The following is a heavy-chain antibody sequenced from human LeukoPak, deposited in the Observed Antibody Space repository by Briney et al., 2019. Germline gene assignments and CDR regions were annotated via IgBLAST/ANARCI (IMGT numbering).Heavy chain of an antibody. V-gene: IGHV3-73*01. Sequence: GGSLRLSCAASGFTFSGSAMHWVRQASGKGLEWVGRIRSKANSYATAYAASVKGRFTISRDDSKNTAYLQMNSLKTEDTAVYYCTRRAGRDFWSGSTDYWGQETLVTVSS. CDR2: IRSKANSYAT. CDR1: GFTFSGSA. CDR3: TRRAGRDFWSGSTDY. J-gene: IGHJ4*02. D-gene: IGHD3-3*01.